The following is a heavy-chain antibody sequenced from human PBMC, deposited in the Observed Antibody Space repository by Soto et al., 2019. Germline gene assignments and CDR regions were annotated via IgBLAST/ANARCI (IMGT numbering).Heavy chain of an antibody. D-gene: IGHD3-22*01. Sequence: SLRLSCAASGFTFSSYGMHWVRQAPGKGLEWVAVISYDGSNKYYADSVKGRFTISRDNSKNTLYLQMNSLRAEDTAVYYCAKDQRYYYDSSGFYEDWFDPWGQGTLVTVSS. J-gene: IGHJ5*02. CDR1: GFTFSSYG. V-gene: IGHV3-30*18. CDR3: AKDQRYYYDSSGFYEDWFDP. CDR2: ISYDGSNK.